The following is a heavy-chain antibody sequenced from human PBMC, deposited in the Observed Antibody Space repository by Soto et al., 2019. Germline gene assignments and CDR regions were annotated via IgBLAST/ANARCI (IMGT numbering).Heavy chain of an antibody. V-gene: IGHV1-46*01. Sequence: ASVKVSCKASGGTFCSYAISWVRQAPGQGLEWMGIINPSGGSTSYAQKFQGRVTMTRDTSTSTVYMELSSLRSEDTAVYYCARERRDIVVVVAATAGYFDLWGRGILVTVSS. CDR3: ARERRDIVVVVAATAGYFDL. D-gene: IGHD2-15*01. CDR1: GGTFCSYA. J-gene: IGHJ2*01. CDR2: INPSGGST.